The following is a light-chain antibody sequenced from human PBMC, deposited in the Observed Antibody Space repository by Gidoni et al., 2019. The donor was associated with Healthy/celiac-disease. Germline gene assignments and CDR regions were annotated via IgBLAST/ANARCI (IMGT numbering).Light chain of an antibody. J-gene: IGKJ3*01. CDR1: QSVISSY. Sequence: EIVLTQSPATLSLSPGERATLSCGASQSVISSYLAWYQQKPGLAPRLLIYDASSRATGIPDRFSGSGSGTDFTLTISRLEPEDFAVYYCQQYGSSPNPEGFTFGPGTKVDIK. CDR2: DAS. CDR3: QQYGSSPNPEGFT. V-gene: IGKV3D-20*01.